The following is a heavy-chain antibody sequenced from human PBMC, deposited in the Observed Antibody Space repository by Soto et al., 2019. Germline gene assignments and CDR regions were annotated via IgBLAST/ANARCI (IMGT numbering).Heavy chain of an antibody. D-gene: IGHD1-7*01. J-gene: IGHJ6*02. CDR3: ARGRVELPFYYGMDV. Sequence: GSSVKVSCKASGYTFTGYYMHWVRQAPGQGLEWMGWINPNSGGTNYAQKFQGRVTMTRDTSISTAYMELSRLRSDDTAVYYCARGRVELPFYYGMDVWGQGTTVTVSS. V-gene: IGHV1-2*02. CDR1: GYTFTGYY. CDR2: INPNSGGT.